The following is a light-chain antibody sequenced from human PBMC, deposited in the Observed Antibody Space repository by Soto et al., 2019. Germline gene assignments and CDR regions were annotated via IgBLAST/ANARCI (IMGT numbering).Light chain of an antibody. Sequence: SYELTQPPSVSVAPGKTARITCGGNNIGSKSVHWYQQKPGQAPVLVIYYDSDRPSGIPERFSGSNSGNTATLTISRAEAGDEADYYCQVWDSSSDHRKVFGTGTKLTVL. CDR2: YDS. V-gene: IGLV3-21*04. CDR1: NIGSKS. J-gene: IGLJ1*01. CDR3: QVWDSSSDHRKV.